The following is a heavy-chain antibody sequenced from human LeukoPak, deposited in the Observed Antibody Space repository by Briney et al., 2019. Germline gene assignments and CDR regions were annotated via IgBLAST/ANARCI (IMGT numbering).Heavy chain of an antibody. CDR1: GFTFSSYS. CDR2: ISSSSSYI. D-gene: IGHD3-16*01. CDR3: ASAYVKASPRQFDI. V-gene: IGHV3-21*01. J-gene: IGHJ3*02. Sequence: PGGSLRLSCAASGFTFSSYSMNWVRQAPGKGLEWVSSISSSSSYIYYADSVKGRFIISRDNAKNSLYLQMNSLRAEDTAVYYCASAYVKASPRQFDIWGQGTMVTVSS.